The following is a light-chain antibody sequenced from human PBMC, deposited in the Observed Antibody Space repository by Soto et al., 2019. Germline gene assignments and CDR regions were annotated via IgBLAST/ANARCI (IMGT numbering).Light chain of an antibody. CDR1: QSISTW. Sequence: DIQMTQSPSTLSASVGDRVTITCRASQSISTWLAWYQQKPGKAHKVMIYKASSVESGVPSRFSGSGSGTEFTLTISSLQPDDFATYYCQQCKNYSRTFGQGTKVEIK. J-gene: IGKJ1*01. CDR2: KAS. V-gene: IGKV1-5*03. CDR3: QQCKNYSRT.